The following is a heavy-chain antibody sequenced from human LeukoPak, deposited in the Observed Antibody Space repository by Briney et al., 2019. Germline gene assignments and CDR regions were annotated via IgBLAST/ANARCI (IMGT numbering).Heavy chain of an antibody. J-gene: IGHJ4*02. Sequence: SETLSLTCTVSGGSISSYYWSWIRQPPGKGLEWIGHIYGSGSTNYNPSLKSRVTLSVDTSKNQSSLKLSSVTAADTAVYYCARGIKYYYGSGTYHYFDFWGQGTLVTVSS. V-gene: IGHV4-59*01. CDR2: IYGSGST. CDR3: ARGIKYYYGSGTYHYFDF. CDR1: GGSISSYY. D-gene: IGHD3-10*01.